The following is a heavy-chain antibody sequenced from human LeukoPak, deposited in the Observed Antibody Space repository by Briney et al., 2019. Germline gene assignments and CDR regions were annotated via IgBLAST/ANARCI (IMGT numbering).Heavy chain of an antibody. CDR3: ARDLYSYGTIDI. CDR1: GGSFSGYY. Sequence: PSETLSLTCAVSGGSFSGYYWSCIRQPPGKGLEWIGEINHSGSTNYNPSLKSRVTISVDTSKNQFSLKLSSVTAADTAVYYCARDLYSYGTIDIWGQGTMVTVSS. CDR2: INHSGST. V-gene: IGHV4-34*01. J-gene: IGHJ3*02. D-gene: IGHD5-18*01.